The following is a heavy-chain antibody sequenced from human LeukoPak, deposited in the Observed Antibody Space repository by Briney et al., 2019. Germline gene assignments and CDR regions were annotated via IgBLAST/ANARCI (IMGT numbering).Heavy chain of an antibody. CDR2: VYYSGST. D-gene: IGHD2-15*01. J-gene: IGHJ4*02. CDR1: GGSVSGYY. CDR3: ARIHRYCSGGACYVLDN. Sequence: SETLSPTCVVSGGSVSGYYWGWIRQPPGRGLEWIGYVYYSGSTNYNPSFKSRVTISVDTSRNQFSLQLSSVTAADTAVYYCARIHRYCSGGACYVLDNWGQGTLVAVSS. V-gene: IGHV4-59*02.